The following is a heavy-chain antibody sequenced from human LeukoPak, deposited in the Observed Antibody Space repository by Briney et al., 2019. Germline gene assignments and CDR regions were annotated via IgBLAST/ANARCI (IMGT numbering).Heavy chain of an antibody. Sequence: SETLSLTCTVSGGSISRYYCSWIRQPDGKGLEWIGRIYTSGSTNYNPSLKSRVTMSVDKSKNQFSLKLSSVTAADTVVYYCARGSGRPVVVNDAFDIWGQGTMVSVSS. CDR1: GGSISRYY. J-gene: IGHJ3*02. V-gene: IGHV4-4*07. CDR2: IYTSGST. CDR3: ARGSGRPVVVNDAFDI. D-gene: IGHD2-15*01.